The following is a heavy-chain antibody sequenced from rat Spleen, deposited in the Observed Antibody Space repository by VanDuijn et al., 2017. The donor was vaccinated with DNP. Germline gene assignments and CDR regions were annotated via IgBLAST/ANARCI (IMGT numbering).Heavy chain of an antibody. CDR2: ITSGGDTT. CDR3: VRWNSGHFDY. V-gene: IGHV5-31*01. D-gene: IGHD4-3*01. CDR1: GFSVSHDW. Sequence: EVQLVESGGDLVQPGRSLQLSCVASGFSVSHDWMTWIRQIPGKGLEWVASITSGGDTTYYPDSVKGRFTISRDNAKSTLYLQMNSLRSEDMATYYCVRWNSGHFDYWGQGVMVTVSS. J-gene: IGHJ2*01.